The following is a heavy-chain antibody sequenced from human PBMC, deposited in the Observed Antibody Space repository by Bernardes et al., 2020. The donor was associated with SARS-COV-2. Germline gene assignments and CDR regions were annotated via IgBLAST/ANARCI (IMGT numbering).Heavy chain of an antibody. V-gene: IGHV4-61*02. CDR3: ARDFRSGWYDPYFDL. J-gene: IGHJ2*01. CDR1: GGSISSGSYY. D-gene: IGHD6-19*01. CDR2: IYTSGST. Sequence: SETLSLTCTVSGGSISSGSYYWSWIRQPAGKGLEWIGRIYTSGSTNYNPSLKSRVTISVDTSKNQFSLKLSSVTAADTAVYYCARDFRSGWYDPYFDLWGRGTLVTVSS.